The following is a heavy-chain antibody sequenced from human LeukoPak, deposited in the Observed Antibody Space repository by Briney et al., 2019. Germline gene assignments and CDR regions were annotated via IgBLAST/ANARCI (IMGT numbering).Heavy chain of an antibody. CDR2: ISGDGGST. CDR3: VKDRGQGYYFDY. V-gene: IGHV3-64D*06. CDR1: GFSFSTFA. D-gene: IGHD3-10*01. Sequence: PGGSLRLSCSASGFSFSTFAMHWVRQAPGKGLEYVSTISGDGGSTYYADSVKGRFTISRDNSRNTLFLQMSSLRAEDTAVYYCVKDRGQGYYFDYWGQGTLGTLSS. J-gene: IGHJ4*02.